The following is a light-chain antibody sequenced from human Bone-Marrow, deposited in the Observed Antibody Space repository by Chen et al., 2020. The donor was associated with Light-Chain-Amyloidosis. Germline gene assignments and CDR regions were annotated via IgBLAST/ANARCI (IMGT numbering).Light chain of an antibody. CDR2: GAS. V-gene: IGKV3-15*01. CDR1: QSIRGN. J-gene: IGKJ1*01. Sequence: IVMTHSPVALSVSPGDPATLSCRASQSIRGNLAWYQQRPGQAPRLLIYGASARATGIPARFSGSGFETDFTLTISTIQSEDFAVYYCQQYNNWPLTFGQGTRVDIK. CDR3: QQYNNWPLT.